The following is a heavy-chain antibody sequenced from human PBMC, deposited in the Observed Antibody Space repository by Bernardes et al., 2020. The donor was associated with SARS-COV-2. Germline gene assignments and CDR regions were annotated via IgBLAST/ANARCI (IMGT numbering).Heavy chain of an antibody. D-gene: IGHD3-3*02. CDR2: INGDGSSI. V-gene: IGHV3-74*01. CDR1: GFTFSSYW. Sequence: GGSLRLSCAASGFTFSSYWMHWVRLGPGKGPVWVSRINGDGSSINYADSVKGRFTISRDNARNTLYLEMNNLRLDDRAVYYCVRGSPPGISGGPWTSEYWGQGTLVTVSS. J-gene: IGHJ4*02. CDR3: VRGSPPGISGGPWTSEY.